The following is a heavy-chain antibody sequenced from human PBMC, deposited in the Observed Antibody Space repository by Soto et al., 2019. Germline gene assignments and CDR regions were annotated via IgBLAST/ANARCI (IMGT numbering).Heavy chain of an antibody. Sequence: LRLSCAASGFTFSNAWMSWVRQAPGKGLEWVGRIKSKTDGGTTDYAAPVKGRFTISRDDSKNTLYLQMNSLKTEDTAVYYRTTEWLLDAFDIWGQGTMVTVSS. CDR2: IKSKTDGGTT. D-gene: IGHD5-12*01. CDR3: TTEWLLDAFDI. CDR1: GFTFSNAW. J-gene: IGHJ3*02. V-gene: IGHV3-15*01.